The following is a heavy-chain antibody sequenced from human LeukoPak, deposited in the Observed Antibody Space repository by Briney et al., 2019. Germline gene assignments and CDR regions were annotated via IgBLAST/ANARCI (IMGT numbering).Heavy chain of an antibody. CDR3: AELGITMIGGV. CDR2: ISSSSSYI. D-gene: IGHD3-10*02. J-gene: IGHJ6*04. V-gene: IGHV3-21*01. Sequence: PGGSLRLSCAASGFTFSSYSMNWVRQAPGKGLEWVSSISSSSSYIYYADSVKGRFTISRDNAKNSLYLQMSSLRAEDTAVYYCAELGITMIGGVWGKGTTVTISS. CDR1: GFTFSSYS.